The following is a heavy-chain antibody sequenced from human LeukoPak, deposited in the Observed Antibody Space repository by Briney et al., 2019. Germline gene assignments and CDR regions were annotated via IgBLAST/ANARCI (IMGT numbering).Heavy chain of an antibody. V-gene: IGHV4-61*02. D-gene: IGHD5-12*01. Sequence: SETLSLTCTVSGGSISTRSYYWGWIRQPAGKGLEWIGRIYTSGSTNYNPSLKSRVTISVDTSKNQFSLKLSSVTAADTAVYYCARRGYSGYEDYWGQGTLVTVSS. CDR1: GGSISTRSYY. CDR2: IYTSGST. CDR3: ARRGYSGYEDY. J-gene: IGHJ4*02.